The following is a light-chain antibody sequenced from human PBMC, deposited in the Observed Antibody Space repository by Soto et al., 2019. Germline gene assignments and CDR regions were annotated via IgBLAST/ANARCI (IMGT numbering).Light chain of an antibody. V-gene: IGKV3-11*01. CDR1: QSVSNY. J-gene: IGKJ1*01. Sequence: VLVDSPATLSLSKGERATLSCRTSQSVSNYLAWYQQKPGQAPRLLIYDASNRATGIPARFSGSGSGTDFTLTISSLEPEDFAVYYCQQRYSGWTFGQGTKVDIK. CDR2: DAS. CDR3: QQRYSGWT.